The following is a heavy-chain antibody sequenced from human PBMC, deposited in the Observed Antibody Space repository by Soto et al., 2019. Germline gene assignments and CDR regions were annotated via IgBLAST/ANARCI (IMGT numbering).Heavy chain of an antibody. V-gene: IGHV1-69*02. Sequence: QVQLVQSGAEVKKPGSSVKVSCKASGGTFSSYTISWVRQAPGQGLEWMGRIIPILGIANYAQKFQGRVTITGDKSTSTAYMELSSLRSEDTAVYYCAIPRGGNIVDTTKFDYWGQGTLVTVSS. CDR1: GGTFSSYT. CDR3: AIPRGGNIVDTTKFDY. D-gene: IGHD5-12*01. CDR2: IIPILGIA. J-gene: IGHJ4*02.